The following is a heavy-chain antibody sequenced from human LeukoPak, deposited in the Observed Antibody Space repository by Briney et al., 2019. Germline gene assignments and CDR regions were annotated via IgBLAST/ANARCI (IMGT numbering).Heavy chain of an antibody. CDR1: GFTFSSYA. CDR2: INSPGGST. Sequence: GGSLRLSCAASGFTFSSYAMSWVRQAPGKGLEWVSAINSPGGSTYYADSVKGRFTISRDNSKNTLYLQMNSLRAEDTAVYYCAKAQRAAEYYYGMDVWGQGTTVTVSS. V-gene: IGHV3-23*01. CDR3: AKAQRAAEYYYGMDV. D-gene: IGHD6-13*01. J-gene: IGHJ6*02.